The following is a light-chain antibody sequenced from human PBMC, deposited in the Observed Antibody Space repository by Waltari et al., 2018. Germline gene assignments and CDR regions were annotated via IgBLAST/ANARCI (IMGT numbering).Light chain of an antibody. Sequence: QSALTQPASVSGSPGQSSTLSCTGTSSGDGQYHLVSWYQQHPGKAPKLMIYEDNKRPSGVSNRFSGSKSGNTASLTISGLQAEDEADYYCCSYAGSAIWVFGGGTKLTVL. CDR3: CSYAGSAIWV. J-gene: IGLJ3*02. V-gene: IGLV2-23*01. CDR1: SSGDGQYHL. CDR2: EDN.